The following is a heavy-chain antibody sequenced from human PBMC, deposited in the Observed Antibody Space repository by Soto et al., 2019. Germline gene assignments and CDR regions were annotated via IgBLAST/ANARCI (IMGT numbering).Heavy chain of an antibody. J-gene: IGHJ6*02. V-gene: IGHV4-30-4*01. CDR3: ARGDYYYYGMDV. CDR1: GDSINSADYY. CDR2: IYYSGGT. Sequence: SETLSLTCTVSGDSINSADYYWSWIRQPPGKGLEWIGYIYYSGGTYYNPSLKSRVNISVDTSKNLFSLKLSSVTAADTAVYYCARGDYYYYGMDVWGHGTTVTVSS.